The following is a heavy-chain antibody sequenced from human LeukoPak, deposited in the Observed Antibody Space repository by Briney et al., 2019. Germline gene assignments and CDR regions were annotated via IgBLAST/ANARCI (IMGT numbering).Heavy chain of an antibody. CDR1: GGTFLSYA. D-gene: IGHD3-22*01. V-gene: IGHV1-69*13. CDR3: ARGRALATYYYDSSGYSPHFDY. Sequence: SVKLFCKASGGTFLSYAISCVRQAPGQWLELMGGTIPIYGTANYAQKFQGRVTITADESTSTAYMELSSLRSEDTAVYYCARGRALATYYYDSSGYSPHFDYWGQGTLVTVSS. CDR2: TIPIYGTA. J-gene: IGHJ4*02.